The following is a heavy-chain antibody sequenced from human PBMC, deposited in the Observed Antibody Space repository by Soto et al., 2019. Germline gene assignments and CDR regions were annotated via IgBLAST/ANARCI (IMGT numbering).Heavy chain of an antibody. CDR1: GFTFSRYA. V-gene: IGHV3-30-3*01. CDR3: ARGRFLEWLSSDY. D-gene: IGHD3-3*01. Sequence: QVQLVESGGGVVQPGRSLRLSCAASGFTFSRYAMHWVRQAPGKGLEWVAVISYDGSNKYYADSVKGRFTISRDNSKNTLYLQMNSLRAEDTAVYYCARGRFLEWLSSDYWGQGTLVTVSS. J-gene: IGHJ4*02. CDR2: ISYDGSNK.